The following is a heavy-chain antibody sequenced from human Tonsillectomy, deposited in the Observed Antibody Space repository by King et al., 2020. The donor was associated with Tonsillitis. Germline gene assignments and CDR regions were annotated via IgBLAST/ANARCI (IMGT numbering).Heavy chain of an antibody. Sequence: VRLVESGGGVVQPGRSLRLSCAASGFTFSRYGMHWVRQAPGKGLEWVTLISYDGRHKYYADSVKGRFTISRDNSKNTLYLQMNSLRAEDVAVYYCAKDNGYCRGATCPDSFDYWGQGTLVTVSS. CDR1: GFTFSRYG. J-gene: IGHJ4*02. V-gene: IGHV3-30*18. CDR3: AKDNGYCRGATCPDSFDY. CDR2: ISYDGRHK. D-gene: IGHD2-15*01.